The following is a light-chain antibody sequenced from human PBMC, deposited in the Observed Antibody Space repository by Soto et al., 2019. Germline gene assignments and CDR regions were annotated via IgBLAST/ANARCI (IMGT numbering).Light chain of an antibody. CDR3: QSYDSSLSAPVV. Sequence: QSVLTQPPSVSGAPGQRVTISCTGSSSNIGAGYDVHWYQQLPGTAPKLLIYGNSNRPSGVPDRFSGSKSGTSASLAMTGLQAEDEADYYCQSYDSSLSAPVVFGGGTKLTVL. CDR1: SSNIGAGYD. V-gene: IGLV1-40*01. J-gene: IGLJ2*01. CDR2: GNS.